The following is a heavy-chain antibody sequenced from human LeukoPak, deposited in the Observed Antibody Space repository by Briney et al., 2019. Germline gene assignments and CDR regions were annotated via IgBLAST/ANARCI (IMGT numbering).Heavy chain of an antibody. CDR1: GFTFSSYG. Sequence: PGGSLRLSCAASGFTFSSYGMHWVRQAPGKGLEWVAVISYDGSNKYYADSVKGRFTISRDNSKNTLYLQMNSLRAEDTAVYYCAKALRYFDWLYRHWGQGTLVTVSS. J-gene: IGHJ4*02. CDR2: ISYDGSNK. CDR3: AKALRYFDWLYRH. V-gene: IGHV3-30*18. D-gene: IGHD3-9*01.